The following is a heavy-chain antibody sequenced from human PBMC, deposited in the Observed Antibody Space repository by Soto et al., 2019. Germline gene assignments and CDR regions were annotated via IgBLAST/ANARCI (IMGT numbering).Heavy chain of an antibody. CDR1: GFTFDTYA. CDR2: IWDDGSRK. D-gene: IGHD3-10*01. CDR3: VRDRDPMNREVIMTIGHLRL. V-gene: IGHV3-33*01. J-gene: IGHJ2*01. Sequence: QVQLAESGGGVVQPGKSLRLSSEASGFTFDTYAMHWVRQAPGKGLEWVALIWDDGSRKEYLESVRGRFTISRDNSKNTLYLLMNSLRAEDTALYYCVRDRDPMNREVIMTIGHLRLWGRGALVSVST.